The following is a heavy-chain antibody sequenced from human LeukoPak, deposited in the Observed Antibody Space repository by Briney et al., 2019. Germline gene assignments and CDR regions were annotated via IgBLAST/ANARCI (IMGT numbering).Heavy chain of an antibody. Sequence: ASVKVSCKTSGYTFTSYGISWVRQAPGQGLEWMGWISGYNGNTNYAQKFQGRVTMTTDRSTSIAYMELRSLRSDDTAVYYCARGSGWITPDYYYYYYMDVWGKGTTVTISS. V-gene: IGHV1-18*01. CDR3: ARGSGWITPDYYYYYYMDV. D-gene: IGHD3-16*01. CDR1: GYTFTSYG. CDR2: ISGYNGNT. J-gene: IGHJ6*03.